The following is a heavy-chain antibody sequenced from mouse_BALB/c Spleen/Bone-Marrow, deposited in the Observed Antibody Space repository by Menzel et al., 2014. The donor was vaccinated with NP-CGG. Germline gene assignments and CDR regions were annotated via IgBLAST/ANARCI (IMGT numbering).Heavy chain of an antibody. D-gene: IGHD1-1*01. J-gene: IGHJ4*01. CDR3: ARGSYYEGAMDY. CDR1: GFSLTSYG. V-gene: IGHV2-9*02. Sequence: QVRLQQSGPGLVAPSQSLSIPCTVSGFSLTSYGVHWVRQPPGKVLEWLGVIWAGGSTNYNSALMSRLSISKDNSKSQVFLKMNSLQTDDTAMYYCARGSYYEGAMDYWGQGTSVTVSS. CDR2: IWAGGST.